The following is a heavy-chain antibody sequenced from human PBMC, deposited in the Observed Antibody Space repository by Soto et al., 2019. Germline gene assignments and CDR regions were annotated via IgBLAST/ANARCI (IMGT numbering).Heavy chain of an antibody. D-gene: IGHD2-2*01. V-gene: IGHV5-51*01. CDR3: ARHADVVVPAAPSGYYYYGMDV. Sequence: PVEALKISCKVSGYSFTSYWIGWVRQMPGKGLEWVGIIYPGDSDTRYSPSFQGQVTISADKSISTAYLQWSSLKASDTAMYYSARHADVVVPAAPSGYYYYGMDVWGQGTTVNVSS. CDR1: GYSFTSYW. CDR2: IYPGDSDT. J-gene: IGHJ6*02.